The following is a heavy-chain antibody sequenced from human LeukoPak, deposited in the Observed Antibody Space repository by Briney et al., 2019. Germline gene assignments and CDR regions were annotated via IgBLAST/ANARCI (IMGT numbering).Heavy chain of an antibody. D-gene: IGHD5-18*01. J-gene: IGHJ4*02. V-gene: IGHV1-18*04. CDR2: ISAYNGNT. Sequence: VALVKVSCKASGYTFTSYGISWVRQAPGQGLEWMGWISAYNGNTNYAQKLQGRVTMTTDTSTSTAYMELRSLRSDDTAVYYCARDSSDGYGHPFDYWGQGTLVTVSS. CDR3: ARDSSDGYGHPFDY. CDR1: GYTFTSYG.